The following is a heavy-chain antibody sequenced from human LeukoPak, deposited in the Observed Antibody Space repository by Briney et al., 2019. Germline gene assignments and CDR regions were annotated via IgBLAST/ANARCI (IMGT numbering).Heavy chain of an antibody. V-gene: IGHV4-59*08. Sequence: SETLSLTCTVSGGSISRYYWSWIRQPPGKGLEWIGYIYYRGSTNYNPSLKSRVTISVDTSKNQFSLKLSSVTAADTAVYYCARHLVGAILGPYYYYYYGMDVWGQGTTVTVSS. J-gene: IGHJ6*02. CDR2: IYYRGST. CDR1: GGSISRYY. D-gene: IGHD1-26*01. CDR3: ARHLVGAILGPYYYYYYGMDV.